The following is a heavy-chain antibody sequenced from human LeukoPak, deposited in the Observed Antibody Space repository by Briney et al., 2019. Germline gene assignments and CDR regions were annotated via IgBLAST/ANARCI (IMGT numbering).Heavy chain of an antibody. CDR3: AKVTFTAMVDYYYMDV. V-gene: IGHV3-21*04. D-gene: IGHD5-18*01. CDR2: ISSTGSYI. CDR1: GFNLNSYM. J-gene: IGHJ6*03. Sequence: GGSLRLSCAASGFNLNSYMLNWVRQAPGKGLEWVSSISSTGSYIYYADSVKGRFTISRDNPGNVVYLQMDSLRAEDTAVYYCAKVTFTAMVDYYYMDVWGKGTTVTVSS.